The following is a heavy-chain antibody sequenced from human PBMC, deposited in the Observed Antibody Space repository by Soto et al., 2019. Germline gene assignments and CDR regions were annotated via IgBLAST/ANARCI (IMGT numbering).Heavy chain of an antibody. Sequence: QVHLAESGGGVVQPGGSLRLSCAASGFTFSSYAIHWVRQAPGKGLEWVAIIWFDGSNKYYADSVKGRFSISRDNSKNTLFLQMDSLRAEDTAVYYCARGQLPAATTYFDFWGQGTLVIVSS. CDR3: ARGQLPAATTYFDF. CDR2: IWFDGSNK. D-gene: IGHD2-15*01. V-gene: IGHV3-33*01. J-gene: IGHJ4*02. CDR1: GFTFSSYA.